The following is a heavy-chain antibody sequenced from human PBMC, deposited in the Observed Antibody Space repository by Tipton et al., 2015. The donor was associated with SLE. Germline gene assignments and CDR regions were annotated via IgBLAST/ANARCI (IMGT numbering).Heavy chain of an antibody. CDR3: ARDGGGSGWYPGAFDI. CDR2: IYYSGST. J-gene: IGHJ3*02. D-gene: IGHD6-13*01. CDR1: GGSFSGYY. V-gene: IGHV4-59*01. Sequence: TLSLTCAVYGGSFSGYYWSWIRQPPGKGLEWIGYIYYSGSTNYNPSLKSRVTISVDTSKNQFSLKLSSVTAANTAVYYCARDGGGSGWYPGAFDIWGQGTMVTVSS.